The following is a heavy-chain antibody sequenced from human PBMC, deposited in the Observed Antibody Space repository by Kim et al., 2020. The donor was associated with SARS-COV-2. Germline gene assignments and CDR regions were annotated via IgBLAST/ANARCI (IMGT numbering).Heavy chain of an antibody. CDR3: ARDLNIVVVTANDAFDI. Sequence: GGSLRLSCAASGFTFSSYGMHWVRQAPGKGLEWVAVIWYDGSNKYYADSVKGRFTISRDNSKNTLYLQMNSLRAEDTAVYYCARDLNIVVVTANDAFDIWGQGTMVTVSS. D-gene: IGHD2-21*02. CDR1: GFTFSSYG. V-gene: IGHV3-33*01. CDR2: IWYDGSNK. J-gene: IGHJ3*02.